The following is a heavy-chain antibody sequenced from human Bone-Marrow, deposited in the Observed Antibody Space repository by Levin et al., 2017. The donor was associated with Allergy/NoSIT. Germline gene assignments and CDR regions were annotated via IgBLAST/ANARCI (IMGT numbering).Heavy chain of an antibody. CDR3: ASIAARPGEGAFDI. CDR2: INHSGST. J-gene: IGHJ3*02. CDR1: GGSFRGSY. D-gene: IGHD6-6*01. V-gene: IGHV4-34*01. Sequence: SPTLSLPCAVYGGSFRGSYWSWIRQPPGKGLEWIGEINHSGSTNYNPSLKSRVTISVDTSKNQFSLKLSSVTAADTAVYYCASIAARPGEGAFDIWGQGTMVTVSS.